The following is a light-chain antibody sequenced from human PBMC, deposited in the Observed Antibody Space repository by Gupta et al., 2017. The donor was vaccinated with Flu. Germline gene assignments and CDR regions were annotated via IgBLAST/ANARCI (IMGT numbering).Light chain of an antibody. CDR2: GAS. CDR1: QKINNY. V-gene: IGKV1-39*01. Sequence: DIQMTQSPSSLSASLGDRVTISCRASQKINNYVNWYQQKLGKAPTLLIYGASRLQGGVPSRFSGSGSGTDFTLTISRLQPEDFATYYCQQSHSSPWTFGQGTKVEIK. CDR3: QQSHSSPWT. J-gene: IGKJ1*01.